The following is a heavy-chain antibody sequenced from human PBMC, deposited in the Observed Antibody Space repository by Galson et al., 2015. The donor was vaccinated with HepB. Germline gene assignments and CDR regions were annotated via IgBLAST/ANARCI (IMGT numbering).Heavy chain of an antibody. Sequence: SLRLSCAASGFTFSNYGMHWVRQAPGKGLEWVAVISYDGSNKYYADSVKGRFTISRDNSKNTLYLQMNNLRADDTAVYYCATRRITMILHDYWGRGTLVTVSP. CDR2: ISYDGSNK. V-gene: IGHV3-30*03. CDR3: ATRRITMILHDY. J-gene: IGHJ4*02. CDR1: GFTFSNYG. D-gene: IGHD3-22*01.